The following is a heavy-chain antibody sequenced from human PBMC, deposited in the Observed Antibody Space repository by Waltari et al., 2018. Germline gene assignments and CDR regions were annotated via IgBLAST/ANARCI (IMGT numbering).Heavy chain of an antibody. D-gene: IGHD6-25*01. CDR3: ARDTAAALDY. J-gene: IGHJ4*02. CDR1: GCTLTNTY. Sequence: EVPLVEPGGGLIQPGGSLTLPCAAPGCTLTNTYMNCVRPAPGRGLEWIGRTKNKAENYITDYAASVQGRFSVSRDDSRNSLFLQMNSLETEDTAVYYCARDTAAALDYWGQGTLVTVSS. V-gene: IGHV3-72*01. CDR2: TKNKAENYIT.